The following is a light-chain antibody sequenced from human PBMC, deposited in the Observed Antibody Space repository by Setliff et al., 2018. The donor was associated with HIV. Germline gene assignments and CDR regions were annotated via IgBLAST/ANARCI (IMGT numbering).Light chain of an antibody. CDR1: SSDIGRYNY. V-gene: IGLV2-14*03. J-gene: IGLJ1*01. CDR3: CSYARGSTYV. CDR2: DVS. Sequence: QSALTQPAPVSGSPGQSITISCTGTSSDIGRYNYVSWYQQYPGRGPTLVIFDVSERPSGVSNRFSGSKSGNTASLIISGLQPDDEADYYCCSYARGSTYVFGSGTKVTV.